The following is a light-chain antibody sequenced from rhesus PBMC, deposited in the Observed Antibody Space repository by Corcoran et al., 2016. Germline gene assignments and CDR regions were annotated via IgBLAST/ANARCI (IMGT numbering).Light chain of an antibody. CDR2: GAS. Sequence: EIVMTQSPATLSLSPGETATISCRTSQSVSSYLAWYQQKPGQAPRHLINGASSRATGIPERFSGSGSGTDFTLTISSLEPEDFAVYYCQETSNLWTFGQGTKVEIK. J-gene: IGKJ1*01. CDR1: QSVSSY. CDR3: QETSNLWT. V-gene: IGKV3-31*02.